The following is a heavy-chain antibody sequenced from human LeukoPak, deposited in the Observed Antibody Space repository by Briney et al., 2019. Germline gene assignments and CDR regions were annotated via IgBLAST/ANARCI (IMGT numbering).Heavy chain of an antibody. CDR3: ARGYSALDY. V-gene: IGHV3-48*02. CDR2: ISSNSITI. J-gene: IGHJ4*02. Sequence: PGRSLRLSCAASGFTFSSYSMNWVRQAPGKGLEWVSYISSNSITIYYADSVKGRFTISRDSAKNSLYLQMNSLRDEDTALYYCARGYSALDYWGQGTLVTVSS. CDR1: GFTFSSYS. D-gene: IGHD6-13*01.